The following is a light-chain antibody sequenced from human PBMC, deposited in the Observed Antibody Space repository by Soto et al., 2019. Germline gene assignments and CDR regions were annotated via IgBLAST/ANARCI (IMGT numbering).Light chain of an antibody. CDR3: QQYNSYPWT. J-gene: IGKJ1*01. CDR1: QSIRSW. V-gene: IGKV1-5*01. Sequence: DIQMTQSPSTLSAFVGDRVTITCRASQSIRSWLAWYQQKPGKAPKLLIFDASILESGVPSRFSGSRSGTEFTLTFSRLQPDDFATYYCQQYNSYPWTFGQGTKVEVK. CDR2: DAS.